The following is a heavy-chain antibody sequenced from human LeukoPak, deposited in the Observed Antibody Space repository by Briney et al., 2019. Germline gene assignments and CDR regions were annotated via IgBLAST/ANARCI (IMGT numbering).Heavy chain of an antibody. CDR3: AKVDNSYDY. D-gene: IGHD1-14*01. Sequence: GGSLRLSCAASGFTFSSYAMSWVRQAPGKGLEWVSIISGSGSGTYYADSVKGRFTISRDNSKNRLYLQINSLRAEDTAVYYCAKVDNSYDYWGQGTLVTVS. V-gene: IGHV3-23*01. J-gene: IGHJ4*02. CDR1: GFTFSSYA. CDR2: ISGSGSGT.